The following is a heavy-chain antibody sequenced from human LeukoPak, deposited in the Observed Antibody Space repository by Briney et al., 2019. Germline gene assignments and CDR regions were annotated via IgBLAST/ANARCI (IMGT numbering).Heavy chain of an antibody. CDR3: ARGFELITFGGAIGKLNWFDS. Sequence: GGSLRLSCAASEFTFSSYAMSWVRQAPGKGLEWVSTTSGSGVSTFYADSVKGRFTISRDNAKNSLYLQMYSLRAEDTAVYYCARGFELITFGGAIGKLNWFDSWGQGTLVTVSS. D-gene: IGHD3-16*02. CDR2: TSGSGVST. J-gene: IGHJ5*01. CDR1: EFTFSSYA. V-gene: IGHV3-23*01.